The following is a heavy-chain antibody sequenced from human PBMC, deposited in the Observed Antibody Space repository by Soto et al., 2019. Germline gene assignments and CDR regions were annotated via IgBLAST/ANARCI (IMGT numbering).Heavy chain of an antibody. CDR1: GFTFSSYS. CDR3: ARDPPPGYCTNGVCYNFDY. Sequence: PGGSLRLSCAASGFTFSSYSMNWVRQAPGKGLEWVSYISSSSTIYYADSVKGRFTISRDNAKNSLYLQMNSLRAEDTAVYYCARDPPPGYCTNGVCYNFDYWGQGTLVTVSS. V-gene: IGHV3-48*01. D-gene: IGHD2-8*01. CDR2: ISSSSTI. J-gene: IGHJ4*02.